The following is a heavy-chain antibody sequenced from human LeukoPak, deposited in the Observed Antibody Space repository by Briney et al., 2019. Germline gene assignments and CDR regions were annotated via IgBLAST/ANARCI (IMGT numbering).Heavy chain of an antibody. CDR1: GGSISSSSCY. V-gene: IGHV4-39*07. D-gene: IGHD5-18*01. Sequence: SETLSLTCTASGGSISSSSCYWGWIRQPPGKGLEWIGSIYYSGSTYYNPSLKSRVTISVDTSKNQFSLKLSSVTAADTAVYYCARDLMDTASFVDHWGQGTLVTVSS. CDR2: IYYSGST. J-gene: IGHJ4*02. CDR3: ARDLMDTASFVDH.